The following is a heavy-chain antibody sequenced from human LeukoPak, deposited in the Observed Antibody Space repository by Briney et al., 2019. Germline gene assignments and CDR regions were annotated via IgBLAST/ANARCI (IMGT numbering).Heavy chain of an antibody. CDR1: GYTFTSYG. D-gene: IGHD2-15*01. V-gene: IGHV1-18*01. CDR2: ISTYNGNT. Sequence: ASVKVSCKASGYTFTSYGISWVRQAPGQGLEWMGWISTYNGNTRHAQMVQGRVTVTTDTSTSTAYMELRSLRSDDTAVYYCAREGLGYCTGGSCSAFDSWGQGTLVTVSS. J-gene: IGHJ4*02. CDR3: AREGLGYCTGGSCSAFDS.